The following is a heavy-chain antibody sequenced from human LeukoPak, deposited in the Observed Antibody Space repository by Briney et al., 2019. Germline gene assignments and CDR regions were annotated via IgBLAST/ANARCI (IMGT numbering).Heavy chain of an antibody. J-gene: IGHJ6*03. CDR3: ARDLAPGNSYYYYYYMDV. V-gene: IGHV4-59*01. CDR2: IYYSGST. D-gene: IGHD6-13*01. Sequence: SETLSLTCTVSGGSISSYYWSWIRQPPGKGLEWIGYIYYSGSTNYNPSLKSRVTISVDTSKNQFSLKLSSVTAADTPVYYCARDLAPGNSYYYYYYMDVWGKGTTVTVSS. CDR1: GGSISSYY.